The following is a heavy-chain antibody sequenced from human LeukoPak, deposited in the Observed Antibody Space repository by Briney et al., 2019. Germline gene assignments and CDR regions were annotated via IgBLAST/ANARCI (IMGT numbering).Heavy chain of an antibody. D-gene: IGHD3-22*01. CDR3: ARDAALNYYDSSGYYHDAFDI. V-gene: IGHV3-30-3*01. CDR2: ISYDGSNK. Sequence: GRSLRLSCAASGFTFSSYAMLWVRQAPGKGLEWGAVISYDGSNKYYADSVKGRFTISRDNSKNTLYLQMNSLRAEDTAVYYCARDAALNYYDSSGYYHDAFDIWGQGTMVTVSS. J-gene: IGHJ3*02. CDR1: GFTFSSYA.